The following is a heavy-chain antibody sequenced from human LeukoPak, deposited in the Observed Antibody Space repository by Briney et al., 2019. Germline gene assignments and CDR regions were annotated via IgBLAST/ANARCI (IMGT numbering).Heavy chain of an antibody. Sequence: PSGTLSLTCAVYGGSFSGYYWSWIRQPPGKGLEWIGEINHSGSTNYNPSLKSRVTISVDTSKNQFSLKLSSVTAADTAVYYCAREVAAAWYRDYYYYMDVWGKGTTVTVSS. CDR1: GGSFSGYY. CDR3: AREVAAAWYRDYYYYMDV. J-gene: IGHJ6*03. CDR2: INHSGST. D-gene: IGHD6-13*01. V-gene: IGHV4-34*01.